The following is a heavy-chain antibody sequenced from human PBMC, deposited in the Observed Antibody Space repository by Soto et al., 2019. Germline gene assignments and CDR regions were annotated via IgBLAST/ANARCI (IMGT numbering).Heavy chain of an antibody. CDR2: IYSGGST. Sequence: LSCAASGFTVSSNYMSWVRQAPGKGLEWVSVIYSGGSTYYADSVKGRFTISRDNSKNTLYLQMNSLRDEDTAVYYCARAYCSGGNCYFHGYYFDYWGQGTLVTVSS. D-gene: IGHD2-15*01. CDR3: ARAYCSGGNCYFHGYYFDY. J-gene: IGHJ4*02. V-gene: IGHV3-66*01. CDR1: GFTVSSNY.